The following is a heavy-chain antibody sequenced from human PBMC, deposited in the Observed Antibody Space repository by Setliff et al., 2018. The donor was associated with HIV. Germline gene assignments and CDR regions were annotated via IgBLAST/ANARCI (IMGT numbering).Heavy chain of an antibody. CDR3: LLWTGYYTYWFFDL. J-gene: IGHJ2*01. V-gene: IGHV4-39*07. D-gene: IGHD3-3*01. CDR1: GGSISSDSYY. CDR2: IYYSGST. Sequence: SETLSLTCDVSGGSISSDSYYWAWIRQPPGKGLEWIGAIYYSGSTHYNPSLKSRLTISVDMSKNQLSLKLSSVTAADTAVYYCLLWTGYYTYWFFDLWGRGALVTVSS.